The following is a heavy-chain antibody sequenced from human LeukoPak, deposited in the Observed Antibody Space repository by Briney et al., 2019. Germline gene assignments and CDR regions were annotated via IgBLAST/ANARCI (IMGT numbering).Heavy chain of an antibody. V-gene: IGHV4-34*01. D-gene: IGHD2-2*01. J-gene: IGHJ5*02. Sequence: PSETLSLTCAVYGGSFSGYYWSWLRQPPGKGLEWIGEINHSGSTNYNPSLKSRVTISVDTSKNQFSLKLSSVTAADTAVYYCALEVVPAAVGWFDPWGQGTLVTVSS. CDR1: GGSFSGYY. CDR3: ALEVVPAAVGWFDP. CDR2: INHSGST.